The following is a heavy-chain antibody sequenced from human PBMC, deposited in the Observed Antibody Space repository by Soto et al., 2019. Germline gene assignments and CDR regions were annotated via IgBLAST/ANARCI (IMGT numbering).Heavy chain of an antibody. CDR2: IKSKTDGGTT. Sequence: EVQLVESGGGLEKLGGSFRLSCAASGLTFYNVWMNCVRQSPGRGGEWVGRIKSKTDGGTTDYAAPVKGRFTISRDDSKNTLYLQMNSLKTEDTAVYYCTTEAVTDYFDYWGQGTLVTVSS. CDR3: TTEAVTDYFDY. D-gene: IGHD4-17*01. J-gene: IGHJ4*02. V-gene: IGHV3-15*07. CDR1: GLTFYNVW.